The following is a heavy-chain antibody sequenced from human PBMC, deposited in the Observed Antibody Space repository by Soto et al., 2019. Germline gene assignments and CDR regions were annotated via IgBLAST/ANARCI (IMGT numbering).Heavy chain of an antibody. Sequence: EVQLLESGGGLVQPGGSLRLSCAASGFTFSSYAMSWVRQGPGKGLECVSSISGSGDGTYYADSMKGRFTISRDNSKNTLYLQMNSLSAEDTAVYYCAKGELTGSKEGWDYWGQGTLVTVSS. D-gene: IGHD3-9*01. CDR2: ISGSGDGT. CDR1: GFTFSSYA. J-gene: IGHJ4*02. CDR3: AKGELTGSKEGWDY. V-gene: IGHV3-23*01.